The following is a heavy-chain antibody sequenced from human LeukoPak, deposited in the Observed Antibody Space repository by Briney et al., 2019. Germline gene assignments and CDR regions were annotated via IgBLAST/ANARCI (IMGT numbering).Heavy chain of an antibody. J-gene: IGHJ4*02. V-gene: IGHV3-23*01. D-gene: IGHD7-27*01. CDR3: AIDPNWGTHS. CDR2: IGSSGGGI. CDR1: GFTFSTYT. Sequence: GGSLRLSCAASGFTFSTYTMYWVRHPPGKGLGWVSIIGSSGGGIHYADSVKGRFTISRDNSKNALYLQMNSLRVEDTAVYYCAIDPNWGTHSWGQGVLVTVSS.